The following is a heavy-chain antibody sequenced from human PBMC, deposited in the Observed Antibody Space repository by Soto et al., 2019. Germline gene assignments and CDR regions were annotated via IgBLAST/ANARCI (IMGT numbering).Heavy chain of an antibody. CDR1: GFTFSTYA. V-gene: IGHV3-23*01. CDR3: AKDGYDSSGDLHYFDY. Sequence: RGGSLRLSCAASGFTFSTYAMSWVRQTPGKGLEWVSAISGSPSSTYYADSVKGRFTISRDNSKKTLFLQMSSLRAEGTAVYYCAKDGYDSSGDLHYFDYWGQGTLVTVSS. D-gene: IGHD3-22*01. J-gene: IGHJ4*02. CDR2: ISGSPSST.